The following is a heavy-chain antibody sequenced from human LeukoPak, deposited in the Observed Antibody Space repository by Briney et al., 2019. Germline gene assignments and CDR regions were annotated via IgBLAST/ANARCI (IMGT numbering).Heavy chain of an antibody. CDR1: GGSISSGNW. D-gene: IGHD1-26*01. Sequence: PSETLSLTFSVSGGSISSGNWGSGARHPPGKGLGWIGEIYHSGGTTYNPSHRSRLTISVDKSKNQLSLALTSVTGADTAMFYCAGLVGATGVSYFHYWGQGTLVTVPS. CDR3: AGLVGATGVSYFHY. J-gene: IGHJ4*02. V-gene: IGHV4-4*02. CDR2: IYHSGGT.